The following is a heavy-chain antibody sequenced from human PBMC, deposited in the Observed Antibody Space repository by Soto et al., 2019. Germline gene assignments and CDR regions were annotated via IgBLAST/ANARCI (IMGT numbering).Heavy chain of an antibody. CDR3: ARTRRVIVVSVNPKSYYMDV. CDR2: IYYSGNT. V-gene: IGHV4-31*03. CDR1: GGSISSGGFY. J-gene: IGHJ6*03. Sequence: QVQLQESGPGLVKPSQTLSLTCTVSGGSISSGGFYWTWIRQHPGKGLEWIGYIYYSGNTYYNSSLKSRLTISADASKNQFSLQLNSVTAADTAVYYCARTRRVIVVSVNPKSYYMDVWGKGTTVTVSS. D-gene: IGHD3-16*02.